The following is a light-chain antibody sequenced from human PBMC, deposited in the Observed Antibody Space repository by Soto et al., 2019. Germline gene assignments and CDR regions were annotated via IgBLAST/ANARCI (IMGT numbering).Light chain of an antibody. V-gene: IGKV1-5*01. Sequence: DIRMPPSPSTLSTSVGDRVTITCRARPHIRGWLAWYPQTPGKAPKLLIYDASTLESGVPSRFSGSGSGTEFTLTISSLQPEDLATYYGQPSYSTPRTFGQGTKVDIK. CDR3: QPSYSTPRT. CDR2: DAS. J-gene: IGKJ1*01. CDR1: PHIRGW.